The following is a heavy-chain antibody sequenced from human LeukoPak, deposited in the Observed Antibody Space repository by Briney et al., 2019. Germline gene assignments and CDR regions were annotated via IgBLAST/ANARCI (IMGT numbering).Heavy chain of an antibody. V-gene: IGHV3-7*03. J-gene: IGHJ4*02. CDR2: IKQDGGEK. CDR3: ARDLYNSASK. D-gene: IGHD6-25*01. Sequence: GGSLRLSCAASGSTFSSSWMTWVRQAPGKGLEWVANIKQDGGEKYYVDSVKGRFTISRDNAKNSLYLQMNSLRAEDTAVYYCARDLYNSASKWGQGTLVTVSS. CDR1: GSTFSSSW.